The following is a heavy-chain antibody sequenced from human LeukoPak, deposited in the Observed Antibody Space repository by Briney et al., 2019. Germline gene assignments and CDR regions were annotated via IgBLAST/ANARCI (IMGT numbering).Heavy chain of an antibody. CDR1: GDSFSSNSVA. CDR2: TYYRAKWYN. CDR3: ARIEYNEMLYYSGMDV. Sequence: SQTLSLTCAISGDSFSSNSVAWNWIRQSPSRGLECLGRTYYRAKWYNDYAVFVKSRISINPDTSKNQFSLQLNSVTPEDTAVYYCARIEYNEMLYYSGMDVWGQGTTVTVSS. D-gene: IGHD1-14*01. V-gene: IGHV6-1*01. J-gene: IGHJ6*02.